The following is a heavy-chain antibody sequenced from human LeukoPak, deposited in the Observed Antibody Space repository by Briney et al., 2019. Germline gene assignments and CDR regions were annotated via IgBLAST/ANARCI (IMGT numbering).Heavy chain of an antibody. Sequence: ASVKVSCKASGYTFTSYGISWVRQAPGQGPEWMGWINIYNGNTNYAQKFQGRVTMTTDTSTSTAYMELRSLRSDDTAVYYCARAYYDILTGYPNWFDPWGQGTLVTVSS. D-gene: IGHD3-9*01. CDR3: ARAYYDILTGYPNWFDP. CDR2: INIYNGNT. CDR1: GYTFTSYG. V-gene: IGHV1-18*01. J-gene: IGHJ5*02.